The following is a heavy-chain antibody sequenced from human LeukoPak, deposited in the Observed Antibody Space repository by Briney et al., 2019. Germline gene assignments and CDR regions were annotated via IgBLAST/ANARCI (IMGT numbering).Heavy chain of an antibody. CDR1: GGSFSGYY. D-gene: IGHD6-19*01. Sequence: SETLSLTCAVYGGSFSGYYWSWIRQPPGKGLEWIGEINHSGSTNYNPSLKSRVTISVDTSKNQFSLELSSVTAADTAVYCCARRGWTTRVDYWGQGTLVTVSS. V-gene: IGHV4-34*01. CDR3: ARRGWTTRVDY. J-gene: IGHJ4*02. CDR2: INHSGST.